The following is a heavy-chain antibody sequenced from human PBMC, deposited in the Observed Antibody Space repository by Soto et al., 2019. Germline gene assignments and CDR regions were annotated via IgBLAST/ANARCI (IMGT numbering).Heavy chain of an antibody. J-gene: IGHJ4*02. CDR3: ARASTYYYDSGIDY. Sequence: SVKVSCKASGGTFSSYAISWVRQAPGQGLEWMGGIIPIFGTANYAQKFQGRVTITADESTSTAYKELSSLRSEDTAVYYCARASTYYYDSGIDYWGQGTLVTVSS. V-gene: IGHV1-69*13. CDR1: GGTFSSYA. D-gene: IGHD3-22*01. CDR2: IIPIFGTA.